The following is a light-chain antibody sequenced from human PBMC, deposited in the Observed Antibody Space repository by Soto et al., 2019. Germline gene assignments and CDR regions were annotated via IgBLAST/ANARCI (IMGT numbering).Light chain of an antibody. V-gene: IGLV1-47*01. Sequence: QPVLTQPPSASGTPGQRVTISCSGSRSNIGDNYVCWYQQLPGTAPKRLIYRNDQRPSGVPDRFSGSKSGTSASLAISGLRSEDEADYYCAAWDDSLSVLFGTGTKLTVL. CDR3: AAWDDSLSVL. CDR2: RND. CDR1: RSNIGDNY. J-gene: IGLJ1*01.